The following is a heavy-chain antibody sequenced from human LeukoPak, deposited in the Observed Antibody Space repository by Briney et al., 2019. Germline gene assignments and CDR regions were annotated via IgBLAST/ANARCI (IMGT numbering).Heavy chain of an antibody. CDR1: GGSISSHY. J-gene: IGHJ4*02. CDR3: ARGPRTPYYGSGSYYRL. D-gene: IGHD3-10*01. CDR2: IYYSGST. V-gene: IGHV4-59*11. Sequence: SETLSLTCTVSGGSISSHYWSWIRQPPGKGLEWIGYIYYSGSTNYNPSLKSRVTISVDTSKNQFSLKLSSVTAADTAVYYCARGPRTPYYGSGSYYRLWGQGTLVTVSS.